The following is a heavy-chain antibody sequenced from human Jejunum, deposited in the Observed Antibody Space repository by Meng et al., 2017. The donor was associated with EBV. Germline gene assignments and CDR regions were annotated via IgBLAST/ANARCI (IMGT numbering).Heavy chain of an antibody. CDR3: ARVAFSYTTRSLDS. J-gene: IGHJ4*02. V-gene: IGHV4-34*02. D-gene: IGHD3-16*02. CDR2: INHSGST. Sequence: QGELQQLGSVLFKPSETLSLTCAVYRGSFSGYYWSWIRQHPGKGLEWIGEINHSGSTNYNPSLRSRVTISVETSKNQFSLRLNSVTAADTVVYYCARVAFSYTTRSLDSWGQGTLVTVSS. CDR1: RGSFSGYY.